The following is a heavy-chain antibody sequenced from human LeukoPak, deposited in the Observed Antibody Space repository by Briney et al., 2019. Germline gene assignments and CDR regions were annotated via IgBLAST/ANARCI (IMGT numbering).Heavy chain of an antibody. CDR1: GFTFSSYG. D-gene: IGHD5-18*01. CDR2: ISGSGGST. Sequence: GGSLRLSCAASGFTFSSYGMSWVRQAPGKGLEWVSAISGSGGSTYYADSVKGRFTISRDNSKNTLYLQMNSLRAEDTAVYYCARDYGYSYGYYFDYWGQGTLVTVSS. J-gene: IGHJ4*02. CDR3: ARDYGYSYGYYFDY. V-gene: IGHV3-23*01.